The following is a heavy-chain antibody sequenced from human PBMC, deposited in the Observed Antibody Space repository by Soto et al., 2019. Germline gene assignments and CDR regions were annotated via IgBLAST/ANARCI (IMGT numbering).Heavy chain of an antibody. J-gene: IGHJ4*02. V-gene: IGHV3-74*03. D-gene: IGHD6-13*01. Sequence: GGSLRLSCAASGFTFSDYWMHWVRQAPGRGLMWVSRINRDGSFSTYADSVKGRFTISRDNAKNTLFLQMNSLRAEDTAVYYCARVFKIWSSSNWYYIDYWGQGSLVTVSS. CDR1: GFTFSDYW. CDR2: INRDGSFS. CDR3: ARVFKIWSSSNWYYIDY.